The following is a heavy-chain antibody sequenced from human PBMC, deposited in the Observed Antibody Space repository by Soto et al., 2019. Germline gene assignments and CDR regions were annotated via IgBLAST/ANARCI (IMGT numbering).Heavy chain of an antibody. D-gene: IGHD3-10*01. J-gene: IGHJ6*02. CDR3: ARVYGSGSYYARVNGMDV. V-gene: IGHV4-4*02. CDR2: IYHSGST. CDR1: GGSISSSNW. Sequence: SETLSLTCAVSGGSISSSNWWSWVRQPPGRGLEWIGEIYHSGSTNYNPSLKSRVTISVDKSKNQFSLKLSSVTAADTAVYYCARVYGSGSYYARVNGMDVRGQGTTVTVSS.